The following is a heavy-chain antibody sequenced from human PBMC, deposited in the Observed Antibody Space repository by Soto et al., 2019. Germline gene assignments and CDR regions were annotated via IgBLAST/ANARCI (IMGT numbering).Heavy chain of an antibody. J-gene: IGHJ4*02. Sequence: SETLSLTCAVYGGSFSGYYWSWIRQPPGKGLEWIGEINHSGSTNYNPSLKSRVTISVDTSKNQFSLKLSSVTAADTAVYYCARGSRCSGGSCYNDYLGQGTLVTVSS. D-gene: IGHD2-15*01. CDR3: ARGSRCSGGSCYNDY. V-gene: IGHV4-34*01. CDR2: INHSGST. CDR1: GGSFSGYY.